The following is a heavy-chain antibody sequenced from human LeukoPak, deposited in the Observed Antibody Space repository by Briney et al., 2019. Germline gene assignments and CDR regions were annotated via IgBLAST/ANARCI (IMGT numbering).Heavy chain of an antibody. V-gene: IGHV4-59*12. J-gene: IGHJ5*02. CDR1: GHSISSYY. D-gene: IGHD3-10*01. Sequence: SDTLSLTCTVSGHSISSYYWSWLRQPPGKGRGWGGYIYYSGSTNYNPSLKSRVTMAVDTSKTQFSLKLSSVTAADTAVYYCARDSGTTGEVKFDPWGQGTLVTVSA. CDR3: ARDSGTTGEVKFDP. CDR2: IYYSGST.